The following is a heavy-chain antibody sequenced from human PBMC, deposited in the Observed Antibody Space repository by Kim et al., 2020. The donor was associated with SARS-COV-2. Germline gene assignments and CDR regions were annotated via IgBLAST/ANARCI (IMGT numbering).Heavy chain of an antibody. Sequence: QKLQGRVTMTTDTSTSTAYMELRSLRSDDTAVYYCARDSSSWYGRNWFDPWGQGTLVTVSS. V-gene: IGHV1-18*01. J-gene: IGHJ5*02. D-gene: IGHD6-13*01. CDR3: ARDSSSWYGRNWFDP.